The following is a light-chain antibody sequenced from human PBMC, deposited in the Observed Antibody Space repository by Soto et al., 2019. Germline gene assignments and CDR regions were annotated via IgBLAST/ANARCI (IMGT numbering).Light chain of an antibody. J-gene: IGKJ4*02. CDR3: QQYNSL. Sequence: IQLTQSPSTLSASVGDRVTITCRACQGISRWLAWYQQKPGKAPKLLIYDVSSLESGVPSRFSGSGSGTEFTLTISSLQPDDFATYYCQQYNSLFGGGTKVDIK. V-gene: IGKV1-5*01. CDR2: DVS. CDR1: QGISRW.